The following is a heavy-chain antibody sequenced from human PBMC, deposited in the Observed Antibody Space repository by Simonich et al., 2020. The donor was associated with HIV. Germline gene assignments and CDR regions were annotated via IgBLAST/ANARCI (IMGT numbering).Heavy chain of an antibody. CDR2: KNPNRCNK. CDR1: GYTFTNYD. Sequence: QVQLVQSGAEVKKPGASVKVSCKASGYTFTNYDINWVQKATGQGLDRLGWKNPNRCNKGYAQKFQGRVTITRNTSISTAYMELSSLRSEDTAVYYCARDYYYYDSSGYFLFDYWGQGTLVTVSS. J-gene: IGHJ4*02. CDR3: ARDYYYYDSSGYFLFDY. D-gene: IGHD3-22*01. V-gene: IGHV1-8*03.